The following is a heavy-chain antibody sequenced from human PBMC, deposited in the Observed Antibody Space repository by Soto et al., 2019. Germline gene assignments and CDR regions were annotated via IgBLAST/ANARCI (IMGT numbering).Heavy chain of an antibody. J-gene: IGHJ6*03. CDR2: ISGSGGST. Sequence: PGGSLRLSCAASGFTFSSFAMSWVRQAPGKGLEWVSGISGSGGSTYYADSVKGRFTISRDNSKNTLYLQMNSLRAEDTAVYYCALSAAITIFGVVNLPSYYMDVWGKGATVTVSS. D-gene: IGHD3-3*01. V-gene: IGHV3-23*01. CDR1: GFTFSSFA. CDR3: ALSAAITIFGVVNLPSYYMDV.